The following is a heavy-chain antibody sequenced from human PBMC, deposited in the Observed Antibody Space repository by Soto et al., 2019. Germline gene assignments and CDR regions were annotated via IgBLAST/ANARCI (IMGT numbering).Heavy chain of an antibody. CDR2: IIPIFGTA. CDR3: ATIAARHLGENYYYGMDV. D-gene: IGHD6-6*01. Sequence: QVQLVQSGAEVKKPGSSVKVSCKASGGTFSSYAISWVRQAPGQGLEWMGGIIPIFGTANYAQKFQGRVTITADESTSTAYMELSSLRSEDTAVYYCATIAARHLGENYYYGMDVWGQGTTVTVSS. J-gene: IGHJ6*02. V-gene: IGHV1-69*12. CDR1: GGTFSSYA.